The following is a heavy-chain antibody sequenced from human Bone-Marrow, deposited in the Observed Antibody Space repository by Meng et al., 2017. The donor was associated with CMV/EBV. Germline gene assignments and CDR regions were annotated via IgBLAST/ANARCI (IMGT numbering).Heavy chain of an antibody. J-gene: IGHJ3*01. D-gene: IGHD6-13*01. CDR1: GYTFTTYD. V-gene: IGHV1-8*03. CDR3: ATHMRVTSWYVYDV. Sequence: ASVKVSCKASGYTFTTYDINWVRQATGQGLEWKGWMNPNSGNTGYAQKFQGRVTITRNTSISTAYMELSSLRSDDTAVYYCATHMRVTSWYVYDVWGQGTMVTVSS. CDR2: MNPNSGNT.